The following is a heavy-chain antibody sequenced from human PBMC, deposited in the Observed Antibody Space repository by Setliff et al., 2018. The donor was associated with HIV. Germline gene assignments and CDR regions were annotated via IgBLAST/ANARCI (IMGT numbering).Heavy chain of an antibody. D-gene: IGHD1-1*01. Sequence: ASVKVSCKTSGYTFTGYYMHWVRQAPGQGPEWMGWISAYNGNTNYAQKLQGRVTMTTDTSTTTAYMELRGLRSDDTAVYYCARCGWNAWGGPSDIWGQGTLVTVSS. V-gene: IGHV1-18*04. CDR2: ISAYNGNT. CDR1: GYTFTGYY. CDR3: ARCGWNAWGGPSDI. J-gene: IGHJ4*02.